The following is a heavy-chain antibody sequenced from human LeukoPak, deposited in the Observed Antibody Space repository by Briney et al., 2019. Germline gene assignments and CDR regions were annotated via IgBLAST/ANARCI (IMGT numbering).Heavy chain of an antibody. J-gene: IGHJ3*02. CDR3: ARGDYYGSGSYAYAFDI. D-gene: IGHD3-10*01. Sequence: ASVKVSCKASGGTFSSYAIRWVRQAPGQGLEWMGGIIPIFCTANYAQKFQRRVTITADKSTSTAYMELSSLRSEDTAVYYCARGDYYGSGSYAYAFDIWGQGTMVTVSS. CDR1: GGTFSSYA. CDR2: IIPIFCTA. V-gene: IGHV1-69*06.